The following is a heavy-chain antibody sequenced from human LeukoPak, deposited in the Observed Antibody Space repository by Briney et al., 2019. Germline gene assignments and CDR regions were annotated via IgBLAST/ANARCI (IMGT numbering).Heavy chain of an antibody. Sequence: GGSLRLSCAASGFTFSSYSMNWVRQAPGKGLEWVSYISNRSSYIYYADSVKGRFTISRDTAKNSLYLQMNSLRAEYTAVYYCARVLHRRNYDTSVYYGYWGQGTLVTVAS. D-gene: IGHD3-22*01. J-gene: IGHJ4*02. V-gene: IGHV3-21*01. CDR1: GFTFSSYS. CDR3: ARVLHRRNYDTSVYYGY. CDR2: ISNRSSYI.